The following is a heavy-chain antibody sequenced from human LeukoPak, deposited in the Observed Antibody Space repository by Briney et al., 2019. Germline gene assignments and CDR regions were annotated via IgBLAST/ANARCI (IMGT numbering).Heavy chain of an antibody. CDR2: IHYSGST. Sequence: SETLSLTCTVSGDSITSYYWSWVRQPPGKGLEWIGYIHYSGSTNYNPSLKSRVTRSVDTSKNQFSLKLSSVTAADTAVYYCARSRSSSWWFAFDIWGQGTMVTVSS. CDR1: GDSITSYY. J-gene: IGHJ3*02. CDR3: ARSRSSSWWFAFDI. V-gene: IGHV4-59*01. D-gene: IGHD6-13*01.